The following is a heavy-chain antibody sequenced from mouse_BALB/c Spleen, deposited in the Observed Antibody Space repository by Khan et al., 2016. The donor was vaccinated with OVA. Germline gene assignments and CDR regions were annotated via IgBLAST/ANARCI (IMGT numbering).Heavy chain of an antibody. V-gene: IGHV1-76*01. CDR2: IYPGTDNT. CDR1: GYIFTNYW. CDR3: AREEALYYFDY. Sequence: QVQLKQSGSELVRPGASVKLSCKTSGYIFTNYWIHWVKQRSGQGLEWIARIYPGTDNTYYDEKVEDKATLTADKSSSTAYMQLSSLKSEDSAVYFCAREEALYYFDYWGQGTTLTGSS. J-gene: IGHJ2*01. D-gene: IGHD3-2*02.